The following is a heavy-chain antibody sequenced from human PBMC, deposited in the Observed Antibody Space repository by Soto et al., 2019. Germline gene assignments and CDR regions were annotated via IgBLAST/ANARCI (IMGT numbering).Heavy chain of an antibody. V-gene: IGHV1-69*01. CDR2: IIPIFETT. CDR1: GGSFSTYL. Sequence: QVQLTQSGAEVKKPGSSLKVSCKASGGSFSTYLFNWVRQAPGQGLEWLGGIIPIFETTHYAQKFQGRLTITADDSSTTAYMGLPRLTSADTAVYYCARANWNGSFDFWGQGTPVTVPS. D-gene: IGHD1-1*01. J-gene: IGHJ4*02. CDR3: ARANWNGSFDF.